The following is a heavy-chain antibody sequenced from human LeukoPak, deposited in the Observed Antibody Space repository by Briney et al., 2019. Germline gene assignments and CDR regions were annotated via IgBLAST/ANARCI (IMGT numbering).Heavy chain of an antibody. J-gene: IGHJ4*02. V-gene: IGHV5-51*01. CDR2: IYPDDSDS. CDR3: ARSGSSSGRYEDY. CDR1: GYSFTTYW. Sequence: GESLKISCKASGYSFTTYWIGWVRQMPGKGLEWMGNIYPDDSDSRYSPSSQGQVTISADRSINTAYLQWSSLKASDTAIYYCARSGSSSGRYEDYWGQGTLVTVSS. D-gene: IGHD6-25*01.